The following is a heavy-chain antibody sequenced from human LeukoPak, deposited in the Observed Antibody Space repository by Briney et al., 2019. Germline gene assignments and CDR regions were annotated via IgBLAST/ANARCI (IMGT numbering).Heavy chain of an antibody. CDR2: ISYDGSNK. J-gene: IGHJ6*02. CDR1: GFTFSSYA. Sequence: PGGSLGLSCAASGFTFSSYAMHWVRQAPGKGLEWVAVISYDGSNKYYADSVKGRFTISRDNSKNTLYLQMNSLRAEDTAVYYCAGGSGSYHYYGMDVWGQGTTVTVSS. D-gene: IGHD1-26*01. V-gene: IGHV3-30-3*01. CDR3: AGGSGSYHYYGMDV.